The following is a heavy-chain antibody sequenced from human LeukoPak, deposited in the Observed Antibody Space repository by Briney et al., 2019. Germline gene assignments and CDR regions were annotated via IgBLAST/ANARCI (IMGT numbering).Heavy chain of an antibody. CDR3: ARDPSSLGQAGGY. Sequence: PSETLSLTCAVYGGSFSGYYWSWIRQPPGKGLEWIGEINHSGSTYYNPSLKSRVTISVDTSKNQFSLKLSSVTAADTAVYYSARDPSSLGQAGGYWGQGTLVTVSS. CDR1: GGSFSGYY. J-gene: IGHJ4*02. D-gene: IGHD2-2*01. CDR2: INHSGST. V-gene: IGHV4-34*01.